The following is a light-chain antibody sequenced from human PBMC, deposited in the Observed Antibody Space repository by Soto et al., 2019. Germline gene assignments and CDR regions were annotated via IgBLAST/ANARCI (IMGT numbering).Light chain of an antibody. V-gene: IGKV1-5*03. CDR3: LQHNTYPWT. Sequence: DIQMTQSPSTLSASVGDRVTITFRASQSISSWLAWYQQKPGKAPKLLIYKASSLESGVPSTFSGSGSGTEFTLTISSLQPEDFATYYCLQHNTYPWTFGQGTKVDI. CDR1: QSISSW. CDR2: KAS. J-gene: IGKJ1*01.